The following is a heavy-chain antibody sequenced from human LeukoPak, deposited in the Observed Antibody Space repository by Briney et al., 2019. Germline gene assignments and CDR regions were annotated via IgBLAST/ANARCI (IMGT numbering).Heavy chain of an antibody. CDR3: ARARTYYYDSSGYYTTGFGFDP. CDR2: IYSGGST. V-gene: IGHV3-53*01. CDR1: GFTFSSYW. J-gene: IGHJ5*02. D-gene: IGHD3-22*01. Sequence: GGSLRLSCAASGFTFSSYWMSWVRQAPGKGLEWVSVIYSGGSTYYADSVKGRFTISRDNSKNTLYLQMNSLRAEDTAVYYCARARTYYYDSSGYYTTGFGFDPWGQGTLVTVSS.